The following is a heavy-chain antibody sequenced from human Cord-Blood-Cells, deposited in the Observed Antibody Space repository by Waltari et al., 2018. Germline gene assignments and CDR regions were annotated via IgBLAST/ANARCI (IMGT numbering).Heavy chain of an antibody. CDR3: ARDKTGDYLFDY. J-gene: IGHJ4*02. Sequence: EVQLVESGGGLIQPGGSLRLSCAASGFTVRSNYMSWVRQAPGKGLEWVSVIYSGGSTYYADSVKGRFTISRDNSKNTLYLQMNSLRAEDTAVYYCARDKTGDYLFDYWGQGTLVTVSS. V-gene: IGHV3-53*01. D-gene: IGHD7-27*01. CDR2: IYSGGST. CDR1: GFTVRSNY.